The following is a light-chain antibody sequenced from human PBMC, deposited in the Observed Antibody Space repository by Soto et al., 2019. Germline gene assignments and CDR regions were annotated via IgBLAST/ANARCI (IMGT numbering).Light chain of an antibody. CDR1: SSDVGSYNL. CDR3: GTWDSSLSAGV. J-gene: IGLJ3*02. V-gene: IGLV1-51*01. CDR2: DNN. Sequence: QSALTQPASVSGSPGQSITISCTGTSSDVGSYNLVSWYQQHPGKAPKLMIYDNNKRPSGIPDRFSGSKSGTSATLGITGLQTGDEADYYCGTWDSSLSAGVFGGGTKVTVL.